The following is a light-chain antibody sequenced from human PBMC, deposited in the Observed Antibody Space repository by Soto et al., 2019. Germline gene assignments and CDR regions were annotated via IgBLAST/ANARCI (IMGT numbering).Light chain of an antibody. CDR2: GSS. CDR3: HQYDSWT. Sequence: EIVLTQSPGTLSLSPGERATLSCRASQSVGSNLAWFQQKPGQAPRLLIYGSSTRATGVPARFSGSGSGADFTLTISNLQSEDFAVYYCHQYDSWTFGQGTKVDIK. V-gene: IGKV3-15*01. J-gene: IGKJ1*01. CDR1: QSVGSN.